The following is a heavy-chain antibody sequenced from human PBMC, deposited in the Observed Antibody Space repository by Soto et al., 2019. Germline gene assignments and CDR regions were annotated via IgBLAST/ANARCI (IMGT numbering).Heavy chain of an antibody. Sequence: GGSLRLSCSASGFTFSSYAMHWVRQAPGKGLEYVSAISSNGGSTYYADSVKGRFTISRDNSKNTLYLQMSSLRAEDTAVYYCVKDLLTIFGVVTGNDAFYIWGQGTMVTVSS. V-gene: IGHV3-64D*06. CDR1: GFTFSSYA. D-gene: IGHD3-3*01. CDR2: ISSNGGST. J-gene: IGHJ3*02. CDR3: VKDLLTIFGVVTGNDAFYI.